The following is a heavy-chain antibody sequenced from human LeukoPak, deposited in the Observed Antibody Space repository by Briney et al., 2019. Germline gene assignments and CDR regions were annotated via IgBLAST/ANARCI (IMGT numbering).Heavy chain of an antibody. D-gene: IGHD6-13*01. V-gene: IGHV1-46*01. Sequence: ASVKASCKASGYTFTSYYMHWVRQAPGQGLEWMGIINPSGGSTSYAQKFQGRVTMTRDTSTSTVYMELSSLRSEDTAVYYCARAELAAAGILADWGQGTLVTVSS. CDR1: GYTFTSYY. CDR2: INPSGGST. CDR3: ARAELAAAGILAD. J-gene: IGHJ4*02.